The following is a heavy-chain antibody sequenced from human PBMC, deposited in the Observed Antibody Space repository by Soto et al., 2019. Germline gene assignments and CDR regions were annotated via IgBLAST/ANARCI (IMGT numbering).Heavy chain of an antibody. CDR2: ISYDGSNK. CDR1: GFTFSSYA. Sequence: GESLKISCAASGFTFSSYAMHWVRQAPGKGLEWVAVISYDGSNKYYADSVKGRFTISRDNSKNTLYLQMNSLRAEDTAVYYCARDLEGEQWLLPVDVWGQGTTGIVSS. CDR3: ARDLEGEQWLLPVDV. D-gene: IGHD6-19*01. V-gene: IGHV3-30-3*01. J-gene: IGHJ6*02.